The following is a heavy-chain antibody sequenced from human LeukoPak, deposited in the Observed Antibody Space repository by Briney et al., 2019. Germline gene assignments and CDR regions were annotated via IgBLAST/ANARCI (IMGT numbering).Heavy chain of an antibody. CDR2: INQDGSEK. D-gene: IGHD3-10*01. V-gene: IGHV3-7*01. CDR1: GFTFSNYW. CDR3: ARDGWGYGSGMLFDY. J-gene: IGHJ4*02. Sequence: PGGSLRLPCAASGFTFSNYWMNWVRQAPGKGLEWVANINQDGSEKFYVDSVKGRFTISRDNAKNSLYVQMNSLRAEDTAVYYCARDGWGYGSGMLFDYWGQGILVTVSS.